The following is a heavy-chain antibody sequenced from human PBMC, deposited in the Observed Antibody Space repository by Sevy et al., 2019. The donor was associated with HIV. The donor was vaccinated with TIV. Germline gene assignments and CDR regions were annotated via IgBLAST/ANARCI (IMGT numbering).Heavy chain of an antibody. V-gene: IGHV4-38-2*01. Sequence: SETLSLTCAVSGYSISSGYYWGWIRQPPWKGMEWIGSIYHSGSTYYNPSLKSRVTISVDTSKNQFSLKLSSVTAADTAVYYCARQRQLGLSDYWGQGTLVTVSS. J-gene: IGHJ4*02. CDR2: IYHSGST. CDR3: ARQRQLGLSDY. CDR1: GYSISSGYY. D-gene: IGHD6-6*01.